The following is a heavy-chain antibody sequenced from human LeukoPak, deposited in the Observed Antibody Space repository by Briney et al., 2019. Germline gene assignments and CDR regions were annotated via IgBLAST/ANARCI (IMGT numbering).Heavy chain of an antibody. Sequence: GRSLRLSCAASGFTFSSYAMHWVRQAPGKGLEWVAVISYDGSNKYYADSVKGRFTISRDNSKNTLYLQMNSLRAEDTAVYYCARDYGSGWSPSYYLDYWGQGTLVTVSS. CDR3: ARDYGSGWSPSYYLDY. CDR2: ISYDGSNK. CDR1: GFTFSSYA. D-gene: IGHD6-19*01. J-gene: IGHJ4*02. V-gene: IGHV3-30-3*01.